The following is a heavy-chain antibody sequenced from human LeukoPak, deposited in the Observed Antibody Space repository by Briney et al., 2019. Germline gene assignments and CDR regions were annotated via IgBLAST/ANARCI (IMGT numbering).Heavy chain of an antibody. J-gene: IGHJ4*02. Sequence: PGGSLRLSCAASGFTFSSYWMSWVRQAPGKGLEWVANIKEDGSEKHYVDSVKGRFSISRDNAKNSVYLQMNSLRAEDTAVYYCARDRYFSYWGQGTLVTVSS. V-gene: IGHV3-7*01. CDR2: IKEDGSEK. CDR1: GFTFSSYW. D-gene: IGHD3-9*01. CDR3: ARDRYFSY.